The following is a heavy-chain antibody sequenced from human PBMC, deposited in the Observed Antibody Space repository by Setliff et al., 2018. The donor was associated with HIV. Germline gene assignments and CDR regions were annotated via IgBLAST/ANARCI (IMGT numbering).Heavy chain of an antibody. CDR1: GGSISSSSYC. D-gene: IGHD4-17*01. CDR3: ARGTAPRRGTNYGGNYPLDY. Sequence: SETLSLTCTVSGGSISSSSYCWGWVRQPPGKGLEWLGSIYHTGSTYYNPSLESRVTISIDTSKQQFSLKLSSVTAAATAVYFCARGTAPRRGTNYGGNYPLDYWGQGTLVTVSS. J-gene: IGHJ4*02. CDR2: IYHTGST. V-gene: IGHV4-39*07.